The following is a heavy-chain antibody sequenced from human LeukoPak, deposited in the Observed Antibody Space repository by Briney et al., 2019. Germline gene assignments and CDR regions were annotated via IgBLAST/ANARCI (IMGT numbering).Heavy chain of an antibody. Sequence: GGSLRLSCAASGFTFSSYWMNWVRQAPGKGLEWVANIKQDGTGKYYVDSVKGRFTVSRDNAKNSLYLQMNSLTAEDTAIYYCARSLRVAVAASYWGQGTLVTVSS. D-gene: IGHD6-19*01. J-gene: IGHJ4*02. CDR2: IKQDGTGK. CDR1: GFTFSSYW. V-gene: IGHV3-7*01. CDR3: ARSLRVAVAASY.